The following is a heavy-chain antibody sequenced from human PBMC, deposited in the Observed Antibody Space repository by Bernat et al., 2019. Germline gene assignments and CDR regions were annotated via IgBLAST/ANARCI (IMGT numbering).Heavy chain of an antibody. CDR1: GFTFSSYG. V-gene: IGHV3-30*18. D-gene: IGHD3-22*01. J-gene: IGHJ4*02. CDR3: EKDWYYYESSGYTPLDY. CDR2: ISYDGSNK. Sequence: QVQLVESGGGVVQPGRSLRLSCAASGFTFSSYGMHWVRQAPGKGLEWVAVISYDGSNKYYADSVKGRFTISRDNSKNTLYLQMNSLRAEDTAVYYCEKDWYYYESSGYTPLDYWGQGTLVTVSS.